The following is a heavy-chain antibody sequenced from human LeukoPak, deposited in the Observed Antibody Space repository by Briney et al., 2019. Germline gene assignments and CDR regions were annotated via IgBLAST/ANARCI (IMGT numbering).Heavy chain of an antibody. CDR3: ARANPTPIHSGLWYLDY. J-gene: IGHJ4*02. Sequence: ASVKVSCKASGYTFTSYYIHWVRQAPGQGLEWMGIINPSGGSTSYAQKFQGRVTMTRDTSTSTLYMELSSLRSEDTAVCYCARANPTPIHSGLWYLDYWGQGTLVTVSS. D-gene: IGHD2-15*01. CDR2: INPSGGST. V-gene: IGHV1-46*01. CDR1: GYTFTSYY.